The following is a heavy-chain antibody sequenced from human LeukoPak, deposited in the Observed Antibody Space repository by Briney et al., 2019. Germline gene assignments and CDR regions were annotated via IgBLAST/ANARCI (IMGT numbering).Heavy chain of an antibody. J-gene: IGHJ4*02. CDR1: GYTFTNYD. CDR3: AKVPPDDLWSGYYFDY. D-gene: IGHD3-3*01. CDR2: MNPNSGNT. Sequence: ASVKVSCKASGYTFTNYDINWVRQATGQGLEWMGWMNPNSGNTGYAQQFQGRVSMTRDTSIGTAYMELSSLRAEDTAVYYCAKVPPDDLWSGYYFDYWGQGTLVTVSS. V-gene: IGHV1-8*01.